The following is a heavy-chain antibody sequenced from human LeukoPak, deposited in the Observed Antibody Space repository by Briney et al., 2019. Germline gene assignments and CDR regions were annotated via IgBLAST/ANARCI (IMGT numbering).Heavy chain of an antibody. CDR3: AKGHWSGGSCYCAIDI. CDR2: ISGSGGST. D-gene: IGHD2-15*01. V-gene: IGHV3-23*01. CDR1: GFTFSSYA. J-gene: IGHJ3*02. Sequence: GGSLRLSCAASGFTFSSYAMSWVRQAPGKGLEWVSVISGSGGSTYYADSAKGRFTISRDNSKNMLYLQMNSLRAEDTAVYYCAKGHWSGGSCYCAIDIWGQGTMITVSS.